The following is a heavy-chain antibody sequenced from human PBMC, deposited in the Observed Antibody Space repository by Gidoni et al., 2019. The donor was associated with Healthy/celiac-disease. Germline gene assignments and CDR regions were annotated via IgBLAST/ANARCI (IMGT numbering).Heavy chain of an antibody. J-gene: IGHJ3*02. D-gene: IGHD2-2*01. CDR3: ARDGGYCSSTSCLDAFDI. V-gene: IGHV1-69*01. CDR2: IIPICGTA. CDR1: GGTFSSYA. Sequence: QVQLVQSGAEVTYPGYSVKVSCKASGGTFSSYALSWVRQAPGQGLEWMGGIIPICGTANDAQKFQGRVTITADESTSTAYMKLSSRRSEDTAVYYWARDGGYCSSTSCLDAFDIWGQGTMVTVSS.